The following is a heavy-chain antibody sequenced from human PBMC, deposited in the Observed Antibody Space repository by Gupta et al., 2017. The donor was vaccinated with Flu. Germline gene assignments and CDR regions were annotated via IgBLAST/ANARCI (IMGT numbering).Heavy chain of an antibody. D-gene: IGHD6-13*01. Sequence: PGQVLEWMGGIIPIFGTANYAQKFQGRVTITADKSTSTAYMELSSLRSEDTAVYYCASIAAAGHYYYYGMDVWGQGTTVTVSS. CDR3: ASIAAAGHYYYYGMDV. V-gene: IGHV1-69*06. J-gene: IGHJ6*02. CDR2: IIPIFGTA.